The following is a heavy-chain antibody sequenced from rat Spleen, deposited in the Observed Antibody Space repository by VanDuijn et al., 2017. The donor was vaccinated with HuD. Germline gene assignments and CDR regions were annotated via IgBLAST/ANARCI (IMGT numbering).Heavy chain of an antibody. Sequence: EVQLVESGGGLVQPGRSLKLSCAASGFTFSSHGMAWVRQTPTKGLEWVASISYGDSSGHSATYYRDSVKGRFTISRDNAKITLSLQMDSLRSEDTATYYCARRHYGYTNYFDYWGQGLMVTVSS. CDR3: ARRHYGYTNYFDY. J-gene: IGHJ2*01. V-gene: IGHV5S13*01. CDR2: ISYGDSSGHSAT. CDR1: GFTFSSHG. D-gene: IGHD1-9*01.